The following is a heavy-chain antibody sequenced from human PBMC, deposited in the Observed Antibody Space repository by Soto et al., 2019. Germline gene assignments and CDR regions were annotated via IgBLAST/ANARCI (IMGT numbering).Heavy chain of an antibody. CDR1: GFRFSSYW. D-gene: IGHD3-10*01. V-gene: IGHV3-74*01. CDR2: INSDGSST. J-gene: IGHJ6*03. CDR3: ARGGYYGAGSYYKPQLNYYMDV. Sequence: EVQLVESGGGLVQPGGSLRLSCAASGFRFSSYWMHWVRQAPGKGLVWVSHINSDGSSTTYADSVKGRITISRDNAKNTLYLQMNSLRAEDTAVYYCARGGYYGAGSYYKPQLNYYMDVWGKGTTVTVSS.